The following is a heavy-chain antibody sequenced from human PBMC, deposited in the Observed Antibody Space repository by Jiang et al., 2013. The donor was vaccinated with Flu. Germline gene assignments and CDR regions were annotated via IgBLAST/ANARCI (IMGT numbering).Heavy chain of an antibody. Sequence: VQLLESGGGLVKPGGSLRLSCAASGFTFSDYYMSWIRQAPGKGLEWVSYISSSSSYTNYADSVKGRFTISRDNAKNSLYLQMNSLRAEDTAVYYCARRFLEWLLQPDYYYYMDVWGKGTTVTVSS. V-gene: IGHV3-11*03. CDR1: GFTFSDYY. J-gene: IGHJ6*03. CDR2: ISSSSSYT. D-gene: IGHD3-3*01. CDR3: ARRFLEWLLQPDYYYYMDV.